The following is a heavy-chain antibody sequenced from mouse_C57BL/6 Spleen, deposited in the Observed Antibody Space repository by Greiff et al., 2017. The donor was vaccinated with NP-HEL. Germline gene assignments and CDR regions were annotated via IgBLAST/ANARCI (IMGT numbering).Heavy chain of an antibody. J-gene: IGHJ2*01. CDR2: INPGSGGT. CDR3: ARRGFITTASGY. Sequence: VKLMESGAELVRPGTSVKVSCKASGYAFTNYLIEWVKQRPGQGLEWIGVINPGSGGTNYNEKFKGKATLTADKSSSTAYMQLSSLTSEDSAVYFCARRGFITTASGYWGQGTTLTVSS. D-gene: IGHD1-1*01. CDR1: GYAFTNYL. V-gene: IGHV1-54*01.